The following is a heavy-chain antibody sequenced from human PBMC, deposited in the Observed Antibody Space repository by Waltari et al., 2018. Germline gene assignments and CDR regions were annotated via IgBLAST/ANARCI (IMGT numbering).Heavy chain of an antibody. J-gene: IGHJ4*02. D-gene: IGHD3-16*01. CDR3: ARDTWTQID. CDR1: GYTFTGYY. CDR2: FNPNSCGT. V-gene: IGHV1-2*06. Sequence: QVHLVQSGAEVKKPGASVQVSCKASGYTFTGYYMHWVRQAPGQGLECMGRFNPNSCGTNDAQKFKGRVTMNRDTSISTAYMELSRLRSDDTAVYYCARDTWTQIDWGQGTLVTVSS.